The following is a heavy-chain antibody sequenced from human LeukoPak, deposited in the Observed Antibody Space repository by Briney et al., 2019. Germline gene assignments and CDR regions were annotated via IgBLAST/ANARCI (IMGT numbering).Heavy chain of an antibody. CDR3: AKDSGLGYSSGWYVNYFDY. CDR1: GFTFSSYS. D-gene: IGHD6-19*01. V-gene: IGHV3-21*04. CDR2: ISSSSSYI. J-gene: IGHJ4*02. Sequence: GGSLRLSCAASGFTFSSYSMNWVRQAPGKGLEWVSSISSSSSYIYYADSVKGRFTISRDNSKNTLYLQMTSLRAEDTAVYYCAKDSGLGYSSGWYVNYFDYWGQGTLVTVSS.